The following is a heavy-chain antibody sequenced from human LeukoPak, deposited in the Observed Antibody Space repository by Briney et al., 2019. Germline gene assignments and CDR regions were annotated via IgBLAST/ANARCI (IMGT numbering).Heavy chain of an antibody. CDR3: ARDRGIAVAGIIVY. CDR2: ISAYNGNT. V-gene: IGHV1-18*01. Sequence: ASMKVSCKASGYTFTSYGISWVRQAPGQGLEWMGWISAYNGNTNYAQKLQGRVTMTTDTSTSTAYMELRSLRSDDTAVYYCARDRGIAVAGIIVYWGQGTLVTVSS. J-gene: IGHJ4*02. D-gene: IGHD6-19*01. CDR1: GYTFTSYG.